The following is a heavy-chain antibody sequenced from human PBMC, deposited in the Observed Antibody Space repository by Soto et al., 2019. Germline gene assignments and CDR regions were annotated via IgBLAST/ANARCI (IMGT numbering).Heavy chain of an antibody. V-gene: IGHV1-69*12. J-gene: IGHJ4*02. CDR1: GGTFSSYA. Sequence: QVQLVQSGAEVKKPGSSVKVSCKASGGTFSSYAISWVRQAPGQGLEGMGGIIPIFGTANYAEKFQGRVTISADESKSTAYMELSGLRSEDSAVYYCATRDGYNPSPLDYWGQGTLVTVSS. CDR2: IIPIFGTA. CDR3: ATRDGYNPSPLDY. D-gene: IGHD5-12*01.